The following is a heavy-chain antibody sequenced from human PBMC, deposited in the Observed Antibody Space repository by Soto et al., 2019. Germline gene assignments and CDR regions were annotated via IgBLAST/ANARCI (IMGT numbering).Heavy chain of an antibody. J-gene: IGHJ5*02. CDR3: ARDDDYEANAIDL. CDR2: IWNDGSKQ. Sequence: GGSLRLSCVASGFTFSRYGMHWVRQAPGKGLEWVAVIWNDGSKQVYDDSVKGRFTISRDNSKDTLYLEMDSLRDEDTSVYYCARDDDYEANAIDLWGQGTLVTVSS. V-gene: IGHV3-33*01. D-gene: IGHD4-17*01. CDR1: GFTFSRYG.